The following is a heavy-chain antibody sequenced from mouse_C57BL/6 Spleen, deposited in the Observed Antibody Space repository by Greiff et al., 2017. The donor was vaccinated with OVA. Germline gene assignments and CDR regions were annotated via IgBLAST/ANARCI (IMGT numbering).Heavy chain of an antibody. J-gene: IGHJ1*03. V-gene: IGHV1-50*01. CDR2: IDPSDSYT. D-gene: IGHD2-4*01. Sequence: QVQLQQPGAELVKPGASVKLSCKASGYTFTSYWMQWVKQRPGQGLEWIGEIDPSDSYTNYNQKFKGKATLTVDTSSSTAYMQLSSLTSEDSAVYYCARYDSAYWYFDVWGKGTTVTVSS. CDR3: ARYDSAYWYFDV. CDR1: GYTFTSYW.